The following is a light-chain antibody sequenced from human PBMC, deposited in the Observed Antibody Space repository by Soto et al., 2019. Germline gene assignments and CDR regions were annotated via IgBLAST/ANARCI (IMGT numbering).Light chain of an antibody. CDR1: SSDVGGYNH. Sequence: QSVLTQPASVSGSPGQSITISCTGTSSDVGGYNHVSWYQHPPGRAPKLILFGVSDRPSGVSHRFSGSKSGNTASLTISGLQAEDEADYYCCSYTSRSSVVFGGGTKVTVL. J-gene: IGLJ2*01. CDR2: GVS. V-gene: IGLV2-14*01. CDR3: CSYTSRSSVV.